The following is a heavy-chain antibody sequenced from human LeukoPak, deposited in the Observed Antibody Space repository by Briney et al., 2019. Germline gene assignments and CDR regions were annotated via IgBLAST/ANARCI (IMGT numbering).Heavy chain of an antibody. CDR1: GFTFSYYG. V-gene: IGHV3-11*05. CDR2: ISSSSSCT. CDR3: ARDSRGYVGY. D-gene: IGHD5-12*01. Sequence: GGSLRLSCAASGFTFSYYGMHWVRQAPGKGLEWVSYISSSSSCTNYADSVKGRFTISRDNAKNSLYLQMNSLRAEDTAVYYCARDSRGYVGYWGQGTLVTVSS. J-gene: IGHJ4*02.